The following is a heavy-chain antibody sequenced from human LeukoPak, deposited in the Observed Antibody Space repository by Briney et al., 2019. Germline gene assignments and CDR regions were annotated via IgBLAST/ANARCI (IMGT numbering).Heavy chain of an antibody. CDR1: GDSISPYY. Sequence: KASETLSLTCIVSGDSISPYYWNWIRQPPGKGLEWIGYIYYSGDTNYNPSLKSRVTISVDTSKNQFSLKLSSVTAADTAVYYCARDWAGYYFDYWGQGTLVTVSS. CDR2: IYYSGDT. J-gene: IGHJ4*02. CDR3: ARDWAGYYFDY. V-gene: IGHV4-59*01. D-gene: IGHD3-16*01.